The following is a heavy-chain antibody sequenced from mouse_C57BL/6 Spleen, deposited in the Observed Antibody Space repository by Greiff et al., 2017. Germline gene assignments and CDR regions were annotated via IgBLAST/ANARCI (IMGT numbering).Heavy chain of an antibody. Sequence: VQLQQSGPGLVKPSQSLSLTCSVTGYSITSGYYWNWIRQFPGNKLEWMGYISYDGSNNYNPSLKNRISITRDTSKNQFFLKLNSVTTEDTATYYCARGAQATFAYWGQGTLVTVSA. CDR3: ARGAQATFAY. J-gene: IGHJ3*01. CDR1: GYSITSGYY. CDR2: ISYDGSN. D-gene: IGHD3-2*02. V-gene: IGHV3-6*01.